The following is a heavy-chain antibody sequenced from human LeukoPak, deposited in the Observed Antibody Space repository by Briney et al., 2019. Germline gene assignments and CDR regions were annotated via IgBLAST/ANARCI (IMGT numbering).Heavy chain of an antibody. Sequence: PGGSLRLSCAASGFTVSSNYMSWVRQAPGKGLEWVSVIYSGGSTYYADSVKGRFTISRDNSKNTLYLQMNSLRAEDTAVYYCARLGYSSSWTYYFDYWGQGTLVTVSS. CDR2: IYSGGST. D-gene: IGHD6-13*01. CDR3: ARLGYSSSWTYYFDY. CDR1: GFTVSSNY. J-gene: IGHJ4*02. V-gene: IGHV3-66*04.